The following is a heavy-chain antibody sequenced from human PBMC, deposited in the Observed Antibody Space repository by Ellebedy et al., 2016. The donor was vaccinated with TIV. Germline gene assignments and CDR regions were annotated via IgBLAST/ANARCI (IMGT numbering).Heavy chain of an antibody. CDR2: IYYSGST. Sequence: MPGGSLRLSCTVSGGSISNYYWSWIRQPPGKGLEWIGYIYYSGSTNYNPSLKSRLTISVDTSTTHFSLKLSAVTAAYTAVYYCARTYYYDSSSYPLFDYWGQGTLVTVPS. CDR1: GGSISNYY. V-gene: IGHV4-59*08. D-gene: IGHD3-22*01. CDR3: ARTYYYDSSSYPLFDY. J-gene: IGHJ4*02.